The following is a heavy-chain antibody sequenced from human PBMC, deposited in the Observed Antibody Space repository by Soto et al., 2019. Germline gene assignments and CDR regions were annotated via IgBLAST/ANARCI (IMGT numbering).Heavy chain of an antibody. V-gene: IGHV3-23*01. J-gene: IGHJ4*02. Sequence: GGSLRLSCAASGFTFSSYAMSWVRQAPGKGLEWVSAIRGSGGSTYYADSVKGRFTISRDNSKNTLYLQMNSLRAEDTAVYYGAKAVREFQLGSYYFDYWGQGTLVTVSS. CDR3: AKAVREFQLGSYYFDY. CDR1: GFTFSSYA. D-gene: IGHD1-26*01. CDR2: IRGSGGST.